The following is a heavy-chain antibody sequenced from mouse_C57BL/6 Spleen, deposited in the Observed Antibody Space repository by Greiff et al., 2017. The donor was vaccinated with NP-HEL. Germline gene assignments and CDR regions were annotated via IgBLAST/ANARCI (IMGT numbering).Heavy chain of an antibody. D-gene: IGHD1-1*01. CDR3: AREPYYSGSSYGYFDV. CDR1: GYTFTSYW. J-gene: IGHJ1*03. CDR2: IHPNSGST. V-gene: IGHV1-64*01. Sequence: QVQLQQPGAELVKPGASVKLSCKASGYTFTSYWMHWVKQRPGQGLEWIGMIHPNSGSTNYNEKFKSKATLTVDKSSSTAYMQLSSLTSEDSAVYYCAREPYYSGSSYGYFDVWGTGTTVTFSS.